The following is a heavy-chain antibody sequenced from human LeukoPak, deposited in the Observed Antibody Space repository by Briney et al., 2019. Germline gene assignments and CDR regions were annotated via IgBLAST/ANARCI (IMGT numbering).Heavy chain of an antibody. V-gene: IGHV3-7*01. CDR1: RFRLSIYW. J-gene: IGHJ4*02. Sequence: GGSLRLSCVDSRFRLSIYWMNWVRQAPGKGLQWVGNIRQDGGQTHYSDSVKGRFTISRDNAKRSLYLQMNSLRPEDTAVYYCARDGHSSGSFDYWGQGTLVTVSS. D-gene: IGHD3-10*01. CDR3: ARDGHSSGSFDY. CDR2: IRQDGGQT.